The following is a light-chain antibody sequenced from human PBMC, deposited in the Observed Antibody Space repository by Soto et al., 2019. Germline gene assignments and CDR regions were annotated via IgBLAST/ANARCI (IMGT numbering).Light chain of an antibody. Sequence: EIVMTQSPATLSVSPGERATLSCRASHSLSSNLAWYQQKPGQAPSLLIYGASTRATGIPARFSGSGSGTEFTLTISSLQSEDFAVYCCQQYNKWPPTFGQGTKVDIK. CDR2: GAS. V-gene: IGKV3-15*01. CDR1: HSLSSN. CDR3: QQYNKWPPT. J-gene: IGKJ1*01.